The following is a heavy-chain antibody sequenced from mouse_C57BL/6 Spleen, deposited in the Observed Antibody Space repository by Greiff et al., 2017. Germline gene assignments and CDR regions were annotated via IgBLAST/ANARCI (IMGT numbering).Heavy chain of an antibody. D-gene: IGHD2-5*01. V-gene: IGHV1-52*01. CDR1: GYTFTSYW. J-gene: IGHJ3*01. CDR3: ARDYSNYVFAY. CDR2: IDPDDSET. Sequence: QVQLQQPGAELVRPGSSVKLSCKASGYTFTSYWMHWVKQRPKQGLEWIGNIDPDDSETHYNQKFKDKATLTVDKSSSTAYMQLSSLTSEDSAVYYCARDYSNYVFAYWGQGTLVTVSA.